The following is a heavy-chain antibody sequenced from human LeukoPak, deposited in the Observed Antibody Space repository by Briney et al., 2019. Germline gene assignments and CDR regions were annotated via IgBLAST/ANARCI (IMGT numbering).Heavy chain of an antibody. V-gene: IGHV4-34*01. J-gene: IGHJ5*02. CDR2: INHSGST. CDR1: GGSFSGYY. CDR3: ARHTFRYCSGGSCSAQYNWFDP. Sequence: SETLSLTCAVYGGSFSGYYWSWIRQPPGKGLEWIGEINHSGSTNYNPSLKSRVTISVDTSKNQFSLKLSSVTAADTAVYYCARHTFRYCSGGSCSAQYNWFDPWGQGTLVTVSS. D-gene: IGHD2-15*01.